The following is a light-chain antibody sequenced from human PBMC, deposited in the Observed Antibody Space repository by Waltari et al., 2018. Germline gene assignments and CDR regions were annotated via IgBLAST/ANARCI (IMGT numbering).Light chain of an antibody. CDR3: QQYYSAPFT. CDR2: LTS. V-gene: IGKV1-NL1*01. J-gene: IGKJ3*01. Sequence: DIQMTLSSSSLSASVGDRFTITCRASQGISNSLAWYQQKPGKAPKLLLSLTSRLESGVPSRFSGSGSGTDYTLTISSLQPEDFATYYCQQYYSAPFTFGPGTKVDLK. CDR1: QGISNS.